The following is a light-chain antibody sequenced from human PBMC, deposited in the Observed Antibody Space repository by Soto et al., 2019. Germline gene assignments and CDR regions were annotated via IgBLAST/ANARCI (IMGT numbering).Light chain of an antibody. CDR2: YDS. J-gene: IGLJ2*01. Sequence: SYELTQPPSVSVAPGKTARITCGGNNIGSKSVHWYQQKPGQAPVLVIYYDSDRPSGIPERFSGSNSGNTATLTISRVEAGDEPDYYCQVWDSRSDHVVFGGGTKLTVL. CDR3: QVWDSRSDHVV. V-gene: IGLV3-21*04. CDR1: NIGSKS.